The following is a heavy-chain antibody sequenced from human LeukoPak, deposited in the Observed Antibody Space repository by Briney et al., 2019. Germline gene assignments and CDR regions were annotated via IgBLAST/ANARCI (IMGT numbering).Heavy chain of an antibody. CDR2: INAGNGNT. CDR3: ARAIQRIPAWFDP. Sequence: ASVKVSCKASGYTFTSYAMHWVRQAPGQRLEWMGWINAGNGNTKYSQKFQGRVTITRDTSASTAYMELSSLRSEDTAVYYCARAIQRIPAWFDPWGQGTLVTVSS. CDR1: GYTFTSYA. J-gene: IGHJ5*02. D-gene: IGHD2-15*01. V-gene: IGHV1-3*01.